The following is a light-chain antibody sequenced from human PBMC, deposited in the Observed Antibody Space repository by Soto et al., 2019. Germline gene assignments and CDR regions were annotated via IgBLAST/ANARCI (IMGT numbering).Light chain of an antibody. CDR1: NSDVGRYNL. CDR2: EVT. J-gene: IGLJ2*01. CDR3: CSYASSTTYVI. Sequence: QSALTQPASVSGSPGQSITISCTGTNSDVGRYNLVSWYQQRPGQAPQVLIYEVTKRPSGVSDRFSGSKSGNTASLTISGLQAEDAGEYFCCSYASSTTYVIFGGGTKLTVL. V-gene: IGLV2-23*02.